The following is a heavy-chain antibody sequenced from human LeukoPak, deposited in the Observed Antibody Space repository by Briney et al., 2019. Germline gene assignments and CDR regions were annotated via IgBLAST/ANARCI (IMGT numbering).Heavy chain of an antibody. CDR1: GFTLSSYE. CDR3: ARGPYSSNWYVDY. Sequence: GGSLRLSCAASGFTLSSYEMNWVRLAPGKGLEWISYISRTGNSIYYADSVKGRFTISRNSAKNSLYLQMNSLRAEDTAVYYCARGPYSSNWYVDYWGQGTLVTVAS. CDR2: ISRTGNSI. V-gene: IGHV3-48*03. J-gene: IGHJ4*02. D-gene: IGHD6-13*01.